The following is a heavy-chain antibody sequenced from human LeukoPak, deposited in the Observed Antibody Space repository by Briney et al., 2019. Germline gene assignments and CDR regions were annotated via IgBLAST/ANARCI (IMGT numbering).Heavy chain of an antibody. CDR3: AKDLHYGSADY. CDR2: INQDGSEK. J-gene: IGHJ4*02. Sequence: GGSLRLSCAASGFTFSSYEMNWVRQAPAKGLEWVANINQDGSEKYYVDSVKGRFTISRDNAKNALYLQMNSLRAEDTAVYYCAKDLHYGSADYWGQGTLVTVSS. CDR1: GFTFSSYE. V-gene: IGHV3-7*01. D-gene: IGHD3-10*01.